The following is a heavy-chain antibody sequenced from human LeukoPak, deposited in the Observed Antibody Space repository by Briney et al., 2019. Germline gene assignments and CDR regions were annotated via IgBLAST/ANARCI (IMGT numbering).Heavy chain of an antibody. CDR3: AKTRSGYNFDY. Sequence: GGSLRLSCAASGFTFDDYAMHWVRQALGKGLEWVSGISWNSGSIGYADSVKGRFTISRDNAKNSLYLQMNSLRAEDTALYYCAKTRSGYNFDYWGQGTLVTVSS. V-gene: IGHV3-9*01. CDR1: GFTFDDYA. D-gene: IGHD3-22*01. J-gene: IGHJ4*02. CDR2: ISWNSGSI.